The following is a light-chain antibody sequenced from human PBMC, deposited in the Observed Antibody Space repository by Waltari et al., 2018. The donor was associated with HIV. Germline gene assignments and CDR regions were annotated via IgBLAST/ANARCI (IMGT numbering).Light chain of an antibody. CDR3: QAWDSRSVV. V-gene: IGLV3-1*01. CDR2: QDR. J-gene: IGLJ2*01. CDR1: KLGDKY. Sequence: SYELIQPPSVSVSPGQTASITCSGDKLGDKYACWYQQKPGQSPVLVIHQDRKRPSGIPERFSGSNSGNTAALTISGTQADYYCQAWDSRSVVFGGGTKLTVL.